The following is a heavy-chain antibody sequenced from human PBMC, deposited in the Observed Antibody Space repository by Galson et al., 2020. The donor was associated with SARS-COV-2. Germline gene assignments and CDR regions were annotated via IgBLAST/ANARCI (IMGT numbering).Heavy chain of an antibody. CDR3: AKEMRGGYKIDY. CDR1: GFTFSSYA. D-gene: IGHD5-12*01. Sequence: TGGSLRLSCAASGFTFSSYAMSWVRQAPGKGLEWVSAVTGSGDTTYYADSLKGRFTISRDNSQNTMFLQMNSLGAEDTAVYYCAKEMRGGYKIDYWGQGTLVTVSS. J-gene: IGHJ4*02. CDR2: VTGSGDTT. V-gene: IGHV3-23*01.